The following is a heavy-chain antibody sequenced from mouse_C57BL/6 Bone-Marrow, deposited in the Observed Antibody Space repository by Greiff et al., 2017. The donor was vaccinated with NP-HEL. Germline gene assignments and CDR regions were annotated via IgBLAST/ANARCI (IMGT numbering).Heavy chain of an antibody. Sequence: QVQLQQPGAELVKPGASVKLSCKASGYTFTSYWMHWVKQRPGQGLEWIGMIHPNSGSTNYNEKFTSKATLTVDKSSSTAYMQLSSLTSEDSAVYYCARGGDYDAMDYWGQGTSVTVSS. CDR2: IHPNSGST. V-gene: IGHV1-64*01. CDR3: ARGGDYDAMDY. J-gene: IGHJ4*01. CDR1: GYTFTSYW.